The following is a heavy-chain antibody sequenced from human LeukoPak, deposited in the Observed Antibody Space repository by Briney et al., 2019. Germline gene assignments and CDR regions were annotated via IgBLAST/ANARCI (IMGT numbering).Heavy chain of an antibody. CDR2: ISYDGSNK. V-gene: IGHV3-30*18. J-gene: IGHJ6*02. CDR3: SKGTLWFRDLLYSYYYGMDV. Sequence: PGRSLRLSCAASGFTFSSYGMHWVRQAPGKGLEWVAVISYDGSNKYYADSVKGRFTISRDNSKNTLYLQMNSLRAEDTAVYYCSKGTLWFRDLLYSYYYGMDVWGQGTTVTVSS. D-gene: IGHD3-10*01. CDR1: GFTFSSYG.